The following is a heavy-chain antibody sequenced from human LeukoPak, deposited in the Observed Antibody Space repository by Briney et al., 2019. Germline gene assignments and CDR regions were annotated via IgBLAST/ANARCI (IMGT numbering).Heavy chain of an antibody. CDR1: GFTFSSYW. CDR2: INRDGSST. Sequence: GGSLRLSCAASGFTFSSYWMHWVRQAPGKGLVWLSRINRDGSSTTYADSVKGRFTISRDNAKNTLYLQMNSLRAEDTAVYYCAELGITMIGGVWGKGTTVTISS. CDR3: AELGITMIGGV. D-gene: IGHD3-10*02. J-gene: IGHJ6*04. V-gene: IGHV3-74*01.